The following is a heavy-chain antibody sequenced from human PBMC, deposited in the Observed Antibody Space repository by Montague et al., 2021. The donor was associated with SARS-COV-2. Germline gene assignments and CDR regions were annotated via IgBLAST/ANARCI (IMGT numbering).Heavy chain of an antibody. V-gene: IGHV4-59*01. CDR1: GGSISSYY. Sequence: SETLSLTRTVSGGSISSYYWSWIRQPPGKGLEWIGYIYYSGSTNYNPSLKSRVTISVDTSKNQFSLKLSSMTAADTAVYYCARGIFTIPFIPAHYYMDVWGKGTTVTVSS. CDR3: ARGIFTIPFIPAHYYMDV. D-gene: IGHD3-3*01. CDR2: IYYSGST. J-gene: IGHJ6*03.